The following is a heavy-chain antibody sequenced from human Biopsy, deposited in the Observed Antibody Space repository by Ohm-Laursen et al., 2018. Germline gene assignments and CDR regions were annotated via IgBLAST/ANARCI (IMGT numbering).Heavy chain of an antibody. CDR1: GGSISGYY. CDR3: ARSGQWARYYFDY. Sequence: TLSLTCPVPGGSISGYYWSWIRQPPGKGLEWIGEINHRGYTDYNASLKGRVSISVDTSKNQLSLNLTSVTAADTAVFYCARSGQWARYYFDYWGHGTLVTVSP. CDR2: INHRGYT. D-gene: IGHD6-19*01. J-gene: IGHJ4*01. V-gene: IGHV4-34*01.